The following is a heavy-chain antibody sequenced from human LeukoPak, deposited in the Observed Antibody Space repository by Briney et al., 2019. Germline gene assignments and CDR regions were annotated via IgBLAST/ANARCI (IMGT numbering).Heavy chain of an antibody. CDR1: GGSISSSSYY. V-gene: IGHV4-39*01. CDR2: IYYSGST. CDR3: ARIGYSSGWPQIDY. D-gene: IGHD6-19*01. J-gene: IGHJ4*02. Sequence: SETLFLTCTVSGGSISSSSYYWGWIRQPPGKGLEWIGSIYYSGSTYYNPSLKSRVTISVDTSKNQFSLKLSSVTAADTAVYYCARIGYSSGWPQIDYWGQGTLVTVSS.